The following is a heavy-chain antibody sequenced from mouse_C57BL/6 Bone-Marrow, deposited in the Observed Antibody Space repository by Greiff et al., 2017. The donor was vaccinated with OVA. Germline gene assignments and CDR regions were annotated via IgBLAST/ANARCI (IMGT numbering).Heavy chain of an antibody. J-gene: IGHJ3*01. CDR3: ARKRGLLGGFAY. Sequence: QVQLQQSGPGLVQPSQSLSITCTVSGFSLTSYGVHWVRQSPGKGLEWLGVIWSGGSTDYNAAFISRLSISKDKSQSQVFFKMNSLQADDTAIYYCARKRGLLGGFAYWGQGTLVTVSA. CDR1: GFSLTSYG. D-gene: IGHD3-3*01. CDR2: IWSGGST. V-gene: IGHV2-2*01.